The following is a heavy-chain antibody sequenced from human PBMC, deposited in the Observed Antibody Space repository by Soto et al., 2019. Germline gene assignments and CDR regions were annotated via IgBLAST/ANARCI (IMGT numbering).Heavy chain of an antibody. V-gene: IGHV4-4*02. D-gene: IGHD1-26*01. Sequence: PSETLSLTCAVSGGSISSSNWWSWVRQPPGKGLEWIGEIYHSGSTNYNPSLKSRVTISVDKSKNQFSLKLSSVTAADTAVYYCARAGWEPTQTYYYYYYGMDVWGQGTMVTVSS. CDR1: GGSISSSNW. CDR2: IYHSGST. J-gene: IGHJ6*02. CDR3: ARAGWEPTQTYYYYYYGMDV.